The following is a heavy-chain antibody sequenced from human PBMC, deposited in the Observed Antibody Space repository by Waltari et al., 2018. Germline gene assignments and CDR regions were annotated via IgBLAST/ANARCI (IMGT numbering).Heavy chain of an antibody. Sequence: QVQLVQSGAEVKKSGASVKVSCKASGYTFTDFFIHWVRQAPGQGLEWMGRINPNSGDTSYAQRFPGRGTMTGDTSITTAYMELTGLRSDDTAIYYCARSGGGTTTFGVAEWGQGSLVTVSS. CDR3: ARSGGGTTTFGVAE. CDR2: INPNSGDT. J-gene: IGHJ4*02. D-gene: IGHD3-3*01. V-gene: IGHV1-2*02. CDR1: GYTFTDFF.